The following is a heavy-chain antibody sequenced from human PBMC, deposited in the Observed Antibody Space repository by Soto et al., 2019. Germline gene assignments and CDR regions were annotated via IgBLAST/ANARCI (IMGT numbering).Heavy chain of an antibody. V-gene: IGHV3-23*01. D-gene: IGHD2-15*01. CDR1: GFTFSSYA. Sequence: GGSLRLSCAASGFTFSSYAMSWVRQAPGKGLERVSAISGSGGSTYYADSVKGRFTISRDNSKNTLYLQMNSLRAEDTAVYYCAKDRLTAATSQRYYGMDVWGQGTTVTVSS. CDR3: AKDRLTAATSQRYYGMDV. J-gene: IGHJ6*02. CDR2: ISGSGGST.